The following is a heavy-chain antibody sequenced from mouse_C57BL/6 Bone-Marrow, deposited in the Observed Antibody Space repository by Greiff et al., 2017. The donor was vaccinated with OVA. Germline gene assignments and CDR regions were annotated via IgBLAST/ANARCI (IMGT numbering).Heavy chain of an antibody. CDR3: ARPLLLWSRYVGF. CDR2: IDPTSGGT. V-gene: IGHV1-72*01. J-gene: IGHJ1*03. D-gene: IGHD1-1*02. Sequence: VQLQQPGAELVKPGASVKLSCKASGYTFTSYWMHWVKQRPGRGLEWIGRIDPTSGGTKYNQKFKSKATLTVDKPSSTAYMQLSSLTSEDSAVYYCARPLLLWSRYVGFWCTGTAVIVSS. CDR1: GYTFTSYW.